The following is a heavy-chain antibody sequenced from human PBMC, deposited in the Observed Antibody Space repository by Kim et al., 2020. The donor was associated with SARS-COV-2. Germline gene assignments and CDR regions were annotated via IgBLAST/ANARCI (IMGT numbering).Heavy chain of an antibody. CDR3: AREQRRYFDCLTDY. V-gene: IGHV4-59*01. CDR2: IYYSGST. D-gene: IGHD3-9*01. Sequence: SETLSLTCTVSGGSISSYYWSWIRQPPGKGLEWIGYIYYSGSTNYNPSLKSRVTISVDTSKNQFSLKLSSVTAADTAVYYCAREQRRYFDCLTDYWGQGTLVTVSS. CDR1: GGSISSYY. J-gene: IGHJ4*02.